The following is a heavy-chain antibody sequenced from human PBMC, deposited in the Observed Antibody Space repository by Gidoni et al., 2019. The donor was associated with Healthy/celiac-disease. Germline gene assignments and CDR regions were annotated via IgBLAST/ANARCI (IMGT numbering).Heavy chain of an antibody. V-gene: IGHV3-23*01. CDR1: GFTFSSYA. CDR3: AKGVVGATRGDY. J-gene: IGHJ4*02. D-gene: IGHD1-26*01. Sequence: EVQLLESGGGLVQPGGSLRLSCAASGFTFSSYAMSWVRQAPGKGLEWVAAISGSGGSTYYADSVKGRFTISRDNSKNTLYLQMNSLRAEDTAVYYCAKGVVGATRGDYWGQGTLVTVSS. CDR2: ISGSGGST.